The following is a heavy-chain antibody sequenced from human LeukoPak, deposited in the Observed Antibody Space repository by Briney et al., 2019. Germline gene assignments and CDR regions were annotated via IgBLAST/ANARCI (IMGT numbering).Heavy chain of an antibody. CDR2: IIPIFGTA. V-gene: IGHV1-69*05. Sequence: ASVKVSCKASGGTFSSYAISWVRQAPGQGLEWMGGIIPIFGTANYAQKFQGRVTITTDESTSTAYMELSSLRSEDTAVYYCARLPYCSSTSCYLAEYFQHWGQGTLVTVSS. CDR1: GGTFSSYA. J-gene: IGHJ1*01. D-gene: IGHD2-2*01. CDR3: ARLPYCSSTSCYLAEYFQH.